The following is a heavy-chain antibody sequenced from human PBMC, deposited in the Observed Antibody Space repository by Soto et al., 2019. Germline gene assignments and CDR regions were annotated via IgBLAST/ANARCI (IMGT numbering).Heavy chain of an antibody. Sequence: QVQLVQSGAEVKKPGASVKVSCKASGYTLTDYFLHWVRQAPGQGLEWMGMIKPSAGRRGNAQKLQVRATVTWDTSTSTVYMELSSLRSEDTAVYYCARDNPNWNYAGGAMDVWGQWTTVTVSS. V-gene: IGHV1-46*01. CDR3: ARDNPNWNYAGGAMDV. CDR2: IKPSAGRR. J-gene: IGHJ6*02. CDR1: GYTLTDYF. D-gene: IGHD1-7*01.